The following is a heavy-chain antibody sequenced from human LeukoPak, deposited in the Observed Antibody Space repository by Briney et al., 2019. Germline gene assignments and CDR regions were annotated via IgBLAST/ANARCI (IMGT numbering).Heavy chain of an antibody. CDR3: ARELAECGDAFDI. D-gene: IGHD2-21*01. CDR1: GGTFSSYA. Sequence: ASVKVSCKASGGTFSSYAISWVRQAPGQGLEWMGRIIPIFGIANYAQKFQGRVTITADKSTSTAYMELSSLRSEDTAVYYCARELAECGDAFDIWGQGTVVTVSS. V-gene: IGHV1-69*04. CDR2: IIPIFGIA. J-gene: IGHJ3*02.